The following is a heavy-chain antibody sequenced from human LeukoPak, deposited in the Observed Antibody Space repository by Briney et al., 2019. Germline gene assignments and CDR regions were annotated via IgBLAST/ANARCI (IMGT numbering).Heavy chain of an antibody. Sequence: GGSLRLSCAASGFTFGPYTMNWVRQAPGKGLEWVSYISSSSDTIYYADSVKGRFTISRDNAKNSLYLQMNSLRVEDTAVYYCARELREGSSPGYFDYWGQGTLVTVSS. CDR2: ISSSSDTI. CDR1: GFTFGPYT. J-gene: IGHJ4*02. V-gene: IGHV3-48*04. CDR3: ARELREGSSPGYFDY. D-gene: IGHD6-13*01.